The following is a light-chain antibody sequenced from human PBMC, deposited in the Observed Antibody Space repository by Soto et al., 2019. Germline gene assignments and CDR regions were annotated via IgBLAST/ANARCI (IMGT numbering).Light chain of an antibody. CDR1: SSDVGNYNS. J-gene: IGLJ3*02. Sequence: QSALTQPPSASGSPGQSVTIFCTGTSSDVGNYNSVSWYQQHPGKAPKLVIFEVTKRPSGVPHRFSGSKSANTASLTVSGLQPEDEADYYCSSYSGGNDLLFGGGTKLTVL. CDR2: EVT. V-gene: IGLV2-8*01. CDR3: SSYSGGNDLL.